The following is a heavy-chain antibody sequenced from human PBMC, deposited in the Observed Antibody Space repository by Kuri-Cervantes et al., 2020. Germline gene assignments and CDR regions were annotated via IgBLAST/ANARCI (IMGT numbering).Heavy chain of an antibody. D-gene: IGHD3-22*01. V-gene: IGHV3-9*01. CDR2: ISWNSGSI. CDR3: AKATNYYDSSGVDY. J-gene: IGHJ4*02. Sequence: SLRLSCAASGFTFDDYAMHWVRQAPGKGLEWVSGISWNSGSIGYADSVKGRFTISRDNAKNSLYLQMNSLRAEDTALYYCAKATNYYDSSGVDYWGQGTLVTVSS. CDR1: GFTFDDYA.